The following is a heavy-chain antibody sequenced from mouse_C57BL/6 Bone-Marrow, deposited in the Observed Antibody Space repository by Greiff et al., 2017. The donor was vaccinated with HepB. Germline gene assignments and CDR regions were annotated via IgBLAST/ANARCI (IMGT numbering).Heavy chain of an antibody. Sequence: QVQLQQSGAELVKPGASVKLSCKASGYTFTSYWMHWVKQRPGQGLEWIGMIHPNSGSTNYNEKFKSKATLTVDKSSSTSYMQLSSLTSEDSAVYYCARDIYDYDDGGYFDYWGQGTTLTVSS. V-gene: IGHV1-64*01. D-gene: IGHD2-4*01. CDR1: GYTFTSYW. CDR3: ARDIYDYDDGGYFDY. J-gene: IGHJ2*01. CDR2: IHPNSGST.